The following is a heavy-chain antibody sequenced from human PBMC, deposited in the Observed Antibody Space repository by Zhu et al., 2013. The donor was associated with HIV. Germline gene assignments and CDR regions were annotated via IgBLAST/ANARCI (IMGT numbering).Heavy chain of an antibody. D-gene: IGHD5-18*01. CDR3: ARESGLGYSYGYVTDY. J-gene: IGHJ4*02. V-gene: IGHV4-38-2*02. Sequence: VQLQESGPGLVKPSETLSLTCTVSGYSISSGYYWGWIRQPPGKGLEWIGSIYHSGSTYYNPSLKSRVTISVDTSKNQFSLKLSSVTAADTAVYYCARESGLGYSYGYVTDYWGQGTLVHRLL. CDR1: GYSISSGYY. CDR2: IYHSGST.